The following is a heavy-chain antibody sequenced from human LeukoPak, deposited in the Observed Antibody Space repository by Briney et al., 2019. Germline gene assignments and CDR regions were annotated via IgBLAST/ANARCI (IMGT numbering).Heavy chain of an antibody. CDR3: ARDVTGTNIFDN. V-gene: IGHV4-30-4*01. Sequence: SETLSLTCTVSSGSISSGDYYRSWIRQPPGKGLEWIGYISSSGTTYYNPSLRSRITISVDSSKSQFSLNLSSVTAADTAVYYCARDVTGTNIFDNWGQGTLVTVSS. CDR2: ISSSGTT. CDR1: SGSISSGDYY. D-gene: IGHD1-7*01. J-gene: IGHJ4*02.